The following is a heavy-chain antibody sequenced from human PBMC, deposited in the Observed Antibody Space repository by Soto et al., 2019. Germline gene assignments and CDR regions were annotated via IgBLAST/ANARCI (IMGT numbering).Heavy chain of an antibody. CDR3: AKDAVAYNGEWDWFDL. CDR2: IGGSGSSA. CDR1: GFTFKNFA. D-gene: IGHD3-10*01. V-gene: IGHV3-23*01. J-gene: IGHJ5*02. Sequence: EVQLLESGGGLVQPGGSLRLSCAASGFTFKNFAVSWVRQAPGKGMEWVSAIGGSGSSANYADSVKGRFTGSRDDSKSTLYLQMSGLRVDDTDLYYCAKDAVAYNGEWDWFDLWGQGTLVTVSS.